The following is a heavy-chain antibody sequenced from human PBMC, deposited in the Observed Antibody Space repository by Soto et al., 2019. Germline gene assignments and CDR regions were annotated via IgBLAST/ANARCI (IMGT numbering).Heavy chain of an antibody. CDR3: ARDLSWQWPIDY. D-gene: IGHD6-19*01. J-gene: IGHJ4*02. Sequence: LRLSCAASGFTFSDYYMSWIRQAPGKGLEWVSSISSSGSYTNYADSVKGRFTISRDSAKNSLFLQMNSLRAEDTAVYYCARDLSWQWPIDYWGQGTLVTVSS. CDR2: ISSSGSYT. V-gene: IGHV3-11*06. CDR1: GFTFSDYY.